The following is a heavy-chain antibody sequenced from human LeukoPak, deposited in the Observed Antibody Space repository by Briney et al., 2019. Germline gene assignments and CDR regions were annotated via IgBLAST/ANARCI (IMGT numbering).Heavy chain of an antibody. V-gene: IGHV1-18*01. CDR3: ARVHYVISFYYMDV. CDR2: ISGNHGNA. D-gene: IGHD2/OR15-2a*01. CDR1: GYTFTSYG. J-gene: IGHJ6*03. Sequence: ASVKVSCKASGYTFTSYGISWVRQAPGQGLEWMGWISGNHGNANYAQKLQGRVTMTTDTPTSTAYMELRSLRSDDTAVYYCARVHYVISFYYMDVWGKGTTVTISS.